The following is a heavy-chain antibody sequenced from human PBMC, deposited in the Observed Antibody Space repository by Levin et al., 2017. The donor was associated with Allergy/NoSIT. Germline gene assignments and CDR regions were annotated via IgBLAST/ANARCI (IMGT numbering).Heavy chain of an antibody. Sequence: PSETLSLTCTVSGGSVSSGSYYWSWIRQPPGKGLEWIGYIYYSGSTNYNPSLKSRVTISVDTSKNQFSLKLSSVTAADTAVYYCARDPVGATVRGAFDIWGQGTMVTVSS. D-gene: IGHD1-26*01. CDR1: GGSVSSGSYY. J-gene: IGHJ3*02. V-gene: IGHV4-61*01. CDR2: IYYSGST. CDR3: ARDPVGATVRGAFDI.